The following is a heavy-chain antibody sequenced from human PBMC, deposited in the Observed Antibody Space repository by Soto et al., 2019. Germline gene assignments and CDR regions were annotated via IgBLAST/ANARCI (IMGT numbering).Heavy chain of an antibody. J-gene: IGHJ6*02. V-gene: IGHV1-18*01. D-gene: IGHD5-12*01. CDR2: ISAYNGNT. CDR3: AGGFGYPTGDYYYGMDV. Sequence: ASVKVSCKASGYTFTSDGISWVLQAPGQGLEWMGWISAYNGNTNYAQKLQGRVTMTTDTSTSTAYMELRSLRSDDTAVYYCAGGFGYPTGDYYYGMDVWGQGTTVTVSS. CDR1: GYTFTSDG.